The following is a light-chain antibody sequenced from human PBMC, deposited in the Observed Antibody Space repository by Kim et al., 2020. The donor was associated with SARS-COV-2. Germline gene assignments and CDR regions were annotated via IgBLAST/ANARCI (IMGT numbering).Light chain of an antibody. CDR2: KAS. CDR3: QDYSTYSKT. Sequence: ASVGDRIPITCRASQSIGSRLAWHQQKPGKAPKVVISKASNLESGVPTRFSGSGSGTEFTLTISSLQPDDFATYYCQDYSTYSKTFGQGTKVDIK. J-gene: IGKJ1*01. CDR1: QSIGSR. V-gene: IGKV1-5*03.